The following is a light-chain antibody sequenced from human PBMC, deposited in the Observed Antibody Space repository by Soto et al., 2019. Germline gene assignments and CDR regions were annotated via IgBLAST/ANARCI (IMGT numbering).Light chain of an antibody. J-gene: IGKJ4*01. CDR1: QGISSY. CDR3: QQYYSYPLT. Sequence: ALRMTQSPSSFSASTGDRVTITCRASQGISSYLAWYQQKPGKAPKLLIYAASTLQSGVPSRFSGSGSGTDLTLTISCLQSEDFATYYCQQYYSYPLTFGGGTKVEIK. V-gene: IGKV1-8*01. CDR2: AAS.